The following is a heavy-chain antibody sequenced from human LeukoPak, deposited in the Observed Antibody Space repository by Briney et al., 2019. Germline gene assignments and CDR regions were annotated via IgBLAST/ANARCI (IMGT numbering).Heavy chain of an antibody. V-gene: IGHV1-18*01. CDR3: ARDRFCSGGSCYYYYGMDV. J-gene: IGHJ6*02. D-gene: IGHD2-15*01. CDR1: GYTFTSYG. CDR2: ISAYNGNT. Sequence: ASVKVSCKASGYTFTSYGISGVRQAPGQGLEWMGWISAYNGNTNYAQKLQGRVTMTTDTSTSTAYMELRSLRSDDTAVYYCARDRFCSGGSCYYYYGMDVWGQGTTVTVSS.